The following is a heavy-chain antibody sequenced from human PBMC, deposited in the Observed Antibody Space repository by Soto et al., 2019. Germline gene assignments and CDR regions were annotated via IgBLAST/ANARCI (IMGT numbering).Heavy chain of an antibody. CDR3: ARDLTTVTYWYFDL. V-gene: IGHV3-48*02. Sequence: TGGSLRLSCAASGFTCSTYSMNWVRQAPGKGLEWISYISSSVSTIYYADSVKGRFTISRDNAKDSLYLQMNSLRDEDTAVYYCARDLTTVTYWYFDLWGRGTLVTVSS. J-gene: IGHJ2*01. CDR2: ISSSVSTI. CDR1: GFTCSTYS. D-gene: IGHD4-17*01.